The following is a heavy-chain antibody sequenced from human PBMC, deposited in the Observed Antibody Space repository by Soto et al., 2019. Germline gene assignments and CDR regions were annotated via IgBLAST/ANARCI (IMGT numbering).Heavy chain of an antibody. J-gene: IGHJ6*04. Sequence: EVQLVKSGGGLVQPGGSLRLSCAASGFTVSSKYMTWVRQAPGKGLEWVSLIQSGGTTNYADSVKGRFTISGDTSENTMHLQKDSRRDGETAVYYCARKAVLCCGGRCYGKPLDVWGEGTTVTVSS. D-gene: IGHD2-15*01. CDR2: IQSGGTT. CDR3: ARKAVLCCGGRCYGKPLDV. V-gene: IGHV3-66*01. CDR1: GFTVSSKY.